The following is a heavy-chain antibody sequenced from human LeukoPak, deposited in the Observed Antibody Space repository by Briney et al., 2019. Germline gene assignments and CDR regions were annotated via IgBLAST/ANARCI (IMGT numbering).Heavy chain of an antibody. CDR1: GFTFSSYS. V-gene: IGHV3-48*01. CDR3: ASARVRGVIIPLDY. CDR2: ISSSSSTI. D-gene: IGHD3-10*01. Sequence: GGSLRLSCAASGFTFSSYSMNWVRQAPGKGLEWVSYISSSSSTIYYADSVKGRFTISRDNAKNSLYLQMNSLRAEDTAVYYCASARVRGVIIPLDYWGQGTLVTVSS. J-gene: IGHJ4*02.